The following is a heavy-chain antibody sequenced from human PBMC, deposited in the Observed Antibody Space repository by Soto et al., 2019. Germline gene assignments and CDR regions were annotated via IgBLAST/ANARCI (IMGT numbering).Heavy chain of an antibody. CDR2: IIPIFGTA. CDR1: GGTFSSYA. Sequence: QVQLVQSGAEVKKPGSSVKVSCKASGGTFSSYAISWVRQAPGQGLEWMGGIIPIFGTANYAQTFQGRVTITADESTSTAYMELSSLRSEDTAVYYCARSYDFWSGYFSVARVDYYYGMDVWGQGTTVTVSS. V-gene: IGHV1-69*01. D-gene: IGHD3-3*01. CDR3: ARSYDFWSGYFSVARVDYYYGMDV. J-gene: IGHJ6*02.